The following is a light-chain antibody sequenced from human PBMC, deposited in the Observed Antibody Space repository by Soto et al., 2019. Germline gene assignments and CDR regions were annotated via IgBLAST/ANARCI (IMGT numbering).Light chain of an antibody. J-gene: IGLJ1*01. Sequence: QSALTQPASVSGSPGQSITISCTGTSSDVGGYNYVSWYQQHPGKAPKLMIYDVSNRPSGVSNRLSGSKSGNTASLTISGLQAEDEADYYCSSYTSSSTYVFGTGTKPTVL. CDR2: DVS. CDR3: SSYTSSSTYV. V-gene: IGLV2-14*01. CDR1: SSDVGGYNY.